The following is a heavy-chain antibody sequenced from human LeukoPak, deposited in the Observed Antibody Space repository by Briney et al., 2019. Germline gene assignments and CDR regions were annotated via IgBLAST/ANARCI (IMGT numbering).Heavy chain of an antibody. Sequence: SETLSLTCAVYGGSFSGYYWSWIRQPPGKGLEWNGEINHSGSTNYIPSLKTRVTISVDTPKNQFSLKLSSVTAADTAVYYCARGGVGAKAVQHWGQGTLVTVSS. J-gene: IGHJ1*01. V-gene: IGHV4-34*01. D-gene: IGHD1-26*01. CDR3: ARGGVGAKAVQH. CDR2: INHSGST. CDR1: GGSFSGYY.